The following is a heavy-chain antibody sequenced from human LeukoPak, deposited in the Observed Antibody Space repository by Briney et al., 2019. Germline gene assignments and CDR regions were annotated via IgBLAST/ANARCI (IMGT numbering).Heavy chain of an antibody. Sequence: SETLSLTCTVSGGSISSYYWSWIRKPPGKGLEWIGYIYYSGSTNYNPSLKSRVTISVGTSKNQFSLKLSSVTAADTAVYYCARGPLRSSWSRAMDVWGKGTTVTVSS. CDR3: ARGPLRSSWSRAMDV. V-gene: IGHV4-59*08. CDR2: IYYSGST. CDR1: GGSISSYY. J-gene: IGHJ6*03. D-gene: IGHD6-13*01.